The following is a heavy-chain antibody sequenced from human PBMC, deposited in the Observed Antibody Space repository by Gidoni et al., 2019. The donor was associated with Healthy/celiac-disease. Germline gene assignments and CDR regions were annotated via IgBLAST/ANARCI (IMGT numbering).Heavy chain of an antibody. CDR2: INHSGST. Sequence: QVQLQQWGAGLLKPSETLSLTCAVYGGSFSGYYWSWIRQPPGKGLEWIGEINHSGSTNYNPSLKSRVTISVDTSKNQFSLKLSSVTAADTAVYYCARSRVVAYIVVVPAARLGWFDPWGQGTLVTVSS. D-gene: IGHD2-2*01. CDR3: ARSRVVAYIVVVPAARLGWFDP. V-gene: IGHV4-34*01. CDR1: GGSFSGYY. J-gene: IGHJ5*02.